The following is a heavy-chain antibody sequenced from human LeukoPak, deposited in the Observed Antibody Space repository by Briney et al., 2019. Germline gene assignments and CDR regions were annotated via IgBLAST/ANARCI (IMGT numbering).Heavy chain of an antibody. V-gene: IGHV4-38-2*02. Sequence: SETLSLTCTVSGYSISSAYYWGWIRQPPGRGLEWIGTFYYSGSTYYNPSLKSRVTTSIDTSKNQFSLKLTSVTAADTAVYYCARANYYYYYMDVWGKGTTVTVSS. CDR1: GYSISSAYY. D-gene: IGHD2-8*01. CDR3: ARANYYYYYMDV. J-gene: IGHJ6*03. CDR2: FYYSGST.